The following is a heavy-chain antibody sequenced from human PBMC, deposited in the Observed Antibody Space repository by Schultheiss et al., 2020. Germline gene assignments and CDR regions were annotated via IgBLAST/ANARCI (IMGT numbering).Heavy chain of an antibody. D-gene: IGHD2-15*01. CDR1: GYTFTGYY. CDR2: INPSGGST. Sequence: ASVKVSCKASGYTFTGYYMHWVRQAPGQGLEWMGIINPSGGSTSYAQKFQGRVTMTRDTSTSTVYMELSSLRSDDTAVYYCASARKVLSGGEPYYYYYGMDVWGQGTTVTVSS. V-gene: IGHV1-46*01. CDR3: ASARKVLSGGEPYYYYYGMDV. J-gene: IGHJ6*02.